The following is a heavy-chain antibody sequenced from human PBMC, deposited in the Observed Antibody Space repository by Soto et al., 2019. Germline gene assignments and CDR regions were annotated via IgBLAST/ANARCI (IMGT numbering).Heavy chain of an antibody. D-gene: IGHD1-1*01. CDR2: IAYDGRNK. CDR1: GFTFSSYS. V-gene: IGHV3-30*04. J-gene: IGHJ4*02. CDR3: ARELERVFDY. Sequence: GGSLRLSCAASGFTFSSYSMHWVRQAPGKGLEWVAVIAYDGRNKYYADSVKGRFTISRDNSKNTLYLQMNSLRIEDTAVYYCARELERVFDYWGQGTLVTVSS.